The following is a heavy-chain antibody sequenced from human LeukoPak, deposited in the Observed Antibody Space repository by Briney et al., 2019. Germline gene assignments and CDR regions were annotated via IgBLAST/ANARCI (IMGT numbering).Heavy chain of an antibody. CDR1: GYDFSTKW. CDR3: ARLAPDYADYWFDP. D-gene: IGHD4-17*01. CDR2: IYPSDSIT. J-gene: IGHJ5*02. V-gene: IGHV5-51*01. Sequence: GESLKISCKTSGYDFSTKWIGWVRQMPGKGLEWMGIIYPSDSITKYNPSFQGHVTISADTPINTAYLQWRSLKASDTAMYYCARLAPDYADYWFDPWGQGTLVTVSS.